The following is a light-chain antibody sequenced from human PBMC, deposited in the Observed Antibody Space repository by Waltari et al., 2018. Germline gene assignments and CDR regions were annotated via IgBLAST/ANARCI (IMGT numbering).Light chain of an antibody. CDR1: ESLGSE. CDR2: DAS. J-gene: IGKJ1*01. Sequence: DIQMTQSPSTLSASIGDRVTITCRASESLGSELAWYQQRPGKAPNMLIYDASNLQTGVPSRFSGSGSGTEFTLTINNLQPDDFVTYFCQQYSYYPWTFGQETKVEIK. V-gene: IGKV1-5*01. CDR3: QQYSYYPWT.